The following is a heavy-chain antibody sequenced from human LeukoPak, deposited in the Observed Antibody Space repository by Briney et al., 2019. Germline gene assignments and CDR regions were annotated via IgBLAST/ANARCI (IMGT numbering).Heavy chain of an antibody. J-gene: IGHJ4*02. CDR2: ISTRSSTI. CDR3: ARDRGNYYDSSGYQGYFDY. D-gene: IGHD3-22*01. V-gene: IGHV3-48*01. CDR1: GFTFSTYS. Sequence: GGSLRLSCAASGFTFSTYSMNWVRQAPGKGLEWVSYISTRSSTIYYADSVKGRFTISRDDSKNTLYLQMNSLRAEDTAVYYCARDRGNYYDSSGYQGYFDYWGQGTLVTVSS.